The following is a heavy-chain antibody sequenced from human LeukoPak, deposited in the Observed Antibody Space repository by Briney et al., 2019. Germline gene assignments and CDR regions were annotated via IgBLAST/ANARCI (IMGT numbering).Heavy chain of an antibody. CDR2: IKHDGSEK. J-gene: IGHJ4*02. V-gene: IGHV3-7*01. CDR3: ATHRGYSYGTAEDFDY. CDR1: GFTFSGYW. D-gene: IGHD5-18*01. Sequence: GGSLRLSCAASGFTFSGYWMSWVRQAPGKGLEWVANIKHDGSEKYYVDSVKGRFTISRDNAKNSLYLQMNSLRAEDTALYYCATHRGYSYGTAEDFDYWGQGTLVTVSS.